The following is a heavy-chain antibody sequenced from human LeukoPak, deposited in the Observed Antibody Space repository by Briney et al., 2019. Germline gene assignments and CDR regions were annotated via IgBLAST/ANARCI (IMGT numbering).Heavy chain of an antibody. CDR1: GFTFNNYA. CDR3: AKSVRGYTYYFDC. CDR2: ISGSGSNT. J-gene: IGHJ4*02. Sequence: GGSLRLSCAASGFTFNNYAMSWVRQAPGKGLGWVSTISGSGSNTYYADSVKGRFTISRDNSKNTLYLQMNSLRAEDTAVYYCAKSVRGYTYYFDCWGQGTLVTVSS. D-gene: IGHD5-12*01. V-gene: IGHV3-23*01.